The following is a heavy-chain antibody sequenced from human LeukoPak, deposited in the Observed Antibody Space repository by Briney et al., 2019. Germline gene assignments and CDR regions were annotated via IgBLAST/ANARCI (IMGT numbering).Heavy chain of an antibody. V-gene: IGHV3-53*01. J-gene: IGHJ4*02. CDR2: IYDGGTT. D-gene: IGHD1-14*01. Sequence: GGSLRLSCAASGFTVSSNYMSWVRQAPGKGLEWVSIIYDGGTTYHADSVKGRFTISRDNSKNTVFLQMNSLRAEDTAVYYCAREQPPGVYFDCWGQGALVTVSS. CDR1: GFTVSSNY. CDR3: AREQPPGVYFDC.